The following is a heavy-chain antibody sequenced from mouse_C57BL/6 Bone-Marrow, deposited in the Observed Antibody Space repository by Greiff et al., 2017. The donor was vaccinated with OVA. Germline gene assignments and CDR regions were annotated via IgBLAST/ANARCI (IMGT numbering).Heavy chain of an antibody. J-gene: IGHJ1*03. CDR1: GYSFTDYN. CDR2: INPNYGTT. D-gene: IGHD1-1*01. V-gene: IGHV1-39*01. Sequence: VQLKQSGPELVKPGASVKISCKASGYSFTDYNMNWVKQSNGKSLEWIGVINPNYGTTSYNQKFKGKATLTVDQSSSTNYMQLNSLTSEDSAVYYCAFYYGSSYRYFDVWGTGTTVTVSS. CDR3: AFYYGSSYRYFDV.